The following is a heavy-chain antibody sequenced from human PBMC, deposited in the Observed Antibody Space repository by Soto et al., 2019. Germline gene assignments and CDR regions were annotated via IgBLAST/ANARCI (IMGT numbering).Heavy chain of an antibody. CDR1: GYSFTSYW. CDR3: ARHEMVGCSSTSCYIGH. V-gene: IGHV5-51*01. D-gene: IGHD2-2*02. Sequence: ESLTISRKGSGYSFTSYWIGLVRQMPGKGLEWMGIIYPGDSDTRYSPSFQGQVTISADKSISTAYLQWSSLKASDTAMYYCARHEMVGCSSTSCYIGHWGQGTLVTVSS. J-gene: IGHJ4*02. CDR2: IYPGDSDT.